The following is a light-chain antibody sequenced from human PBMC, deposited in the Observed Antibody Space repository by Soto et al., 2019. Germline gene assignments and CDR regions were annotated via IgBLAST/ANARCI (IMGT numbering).Light chain of an antibody. CDR2: GAS. V-gene: IGKV3-20*01. Sequence: EIVLTQSPDTLSLSPGERATLSCRASQSISSRYLVWYQQKPGQAPRLLIYGASNRATGVPDRFSGSGSGTDFTLTISRLEPEDFAVYYCQQCGSSPWTFGQGTKVEIK. J-gene: IGKJ1*01. CDR1: QSISSRY. CDR3: QQCGSSPWT.